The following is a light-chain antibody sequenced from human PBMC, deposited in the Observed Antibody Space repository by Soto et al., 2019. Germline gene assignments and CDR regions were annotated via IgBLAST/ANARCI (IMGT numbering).Light chain of an antibody. Sequence: DLQMTQSPSSLSASVGDRVTITCRASQGISNYIAWYQQKPGKAPKLLISAASTLQSGVPSPFSASGYGTDFTLTISSLQLEDVATYSCQKYNSVPLVGPGTKVDIK. CDR1: QGISNY. J-gene: IGKJ3*01. CDR3: QKYNSVPL. CDR2: AAS. V-gene: IGKV1-27*01.